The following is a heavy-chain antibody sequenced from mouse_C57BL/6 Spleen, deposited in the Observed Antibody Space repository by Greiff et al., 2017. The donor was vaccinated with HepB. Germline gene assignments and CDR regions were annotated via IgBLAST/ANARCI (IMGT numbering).Heavy chain of an antibody. V-gene: IGHV1-18*01. D-gene: IGHD1-1*01. Sequence: SGPELVKPGASVKIPCKASGYTFTDYNMDWVKQSHGKSLEWIGDINPNNGGTIYNQKFKGKATLTVDKSSSTAYMELRSLTSEDTAVYYCARDYGSSYDWYFDVWGTGTTVTVSS. CDR2: INPNNGGT. J-gene: IGHJ1*03. CDR1: GYTFTDYN. CDR3: ARDYGSSYDWYFDV.